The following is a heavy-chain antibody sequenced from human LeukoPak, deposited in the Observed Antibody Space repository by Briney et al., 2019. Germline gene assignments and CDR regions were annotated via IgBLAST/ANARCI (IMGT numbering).Heavy chain of an antibody. CDR2: ISGNSGDI. V-gene: IGHV3-11*06. D-gene: IGHD1-1*01. Sequence: KPGGSLRLSCAASGSSFSDSYMTWVRQAPGKGLEWLSYISGNSGDINYADSVKGRFTISRDNAKNSLYLQMNSLRVEDTAVYYCARDPRTVRIWGQGTLVTVSS. CDR3: ARDPRTVRI. CDR1: GSSFSDSY. J-gene: IGHJ4*02.